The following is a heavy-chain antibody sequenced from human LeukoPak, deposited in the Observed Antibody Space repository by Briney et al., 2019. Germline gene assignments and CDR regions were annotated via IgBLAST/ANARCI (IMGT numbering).Heavy chain of an antibody. J-gene: IGHJ5*02. CDR2: THSSGGT. Sequence: GGSLRLSCAASGFTGSHNYMSWVRQAPGKGLEWVSATHSSGGTYHADSVKGRFTISRDTSKNTLYLQINSLSVEDTAVYYCIVFGDSNHWGQGTLVTVSS. D-gene: IGHD4-17*01. CDR3: IVFGDSNH. V-gene: IGHV3-53*01. CDR1: GFTGSHNY.